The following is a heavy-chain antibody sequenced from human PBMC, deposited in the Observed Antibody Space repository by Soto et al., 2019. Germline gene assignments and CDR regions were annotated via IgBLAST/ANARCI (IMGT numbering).Heavy chain of an antibody. Sequence: QVQLVESGGGVVQPGRSLRLSCEASGFTFSHYGMHWVRQAPGKGLEWVAVIWNDGSSRYYADSVKGRFTVSRDNSKNTLYLQMNNVRDEDTAVYFCARPYLVDAIGAPLDCWGQGTLVTVSS. V-gene: IGHV3-33*01. CDR3: ARPYLVDAIGAPLDC. CDR2: IWNDGSSR. CDR1: GFTFSHYG. D-gene: IGHD2-21*01. J-gene: IGHJ4*02.